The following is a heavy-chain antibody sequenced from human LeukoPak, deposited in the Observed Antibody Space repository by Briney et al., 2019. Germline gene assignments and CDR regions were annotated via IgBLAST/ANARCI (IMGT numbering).Heavy chain of an antibody. CDR3: AKGRFGELYYYFDY. V-gene: IGHV3-15*01. D-gene: IGHD3-10*01. CDR1: GFTFSNAG. Sequence: PGGSLRLSCAASGFTFSNAGMSWVRQAPGKGLEWVGRIKRTNDGGTTDYAAPVKGRFTISRDDSKDTLFLQMNSLKTEDTAVYYCAKGRFGELYYYFDYWGQGTLVTVSS. CDR2: IKRTNDGGTT. J-gene: IGHJ4*02.